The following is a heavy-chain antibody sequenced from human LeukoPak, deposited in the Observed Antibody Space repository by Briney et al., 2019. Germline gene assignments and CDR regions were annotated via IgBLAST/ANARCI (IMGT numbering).Heavy chain of an antibody. CDR3: AKDFLQQLVRSLFDY. J-gene: IGHJ4*02. D-gene: IGHD6-13*01. V-gene: IGHV3-23*01. CDR2: ISGSGGST. Sequence: ETLSLTCAVSGGSFNTYFWNWIRQSPGKGLEWVSAISGSGGSTYYADSVKGRFTISRDNSKNTLYLQMNSLRAEDTAVYYCAKDFLQQLVRSLFDYWGQGTLVTVSS. CDR1: GGSFNTYF.